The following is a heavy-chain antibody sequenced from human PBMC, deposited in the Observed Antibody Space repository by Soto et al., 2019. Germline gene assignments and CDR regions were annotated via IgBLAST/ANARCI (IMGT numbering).Heavy chain of an antibody. D-gene: IGHD3-22*01. V-gene: IGHV4-39*01. CDR3: AGLYPYESSGSHLDY. CDR2: IYYLGNT. Sequence: SETLSLTCTVSGGSISSTSSYWAWIRQPPGKGLEWVGSIYYLGNTYYNPSLGSRVTISVDTSKNQFSLKLSSVTAADTAVFYCAGLYPYESSGSHLDYWTQGNLVPVSS. J-gene: IGHJ4*02. CDR1: GGSISSTSSY.